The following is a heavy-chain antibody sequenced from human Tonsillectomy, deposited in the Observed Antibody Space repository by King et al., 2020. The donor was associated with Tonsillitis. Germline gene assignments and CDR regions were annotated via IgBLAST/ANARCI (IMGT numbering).Heavy chain of an antibody. Sequence: QLVQSGAEVKKPGESLKISGKASGYIFTSYWIAWVRQMPGRGREWRGIIYPGNSDTQYSPSFQGLVTISAYKSIITTYVQWSSLKASDTAIYYCARVTCSSSPCRWVNWFDPWGQGTLVTVSS. CDR1: GYIFTSYW. D-gene: IGHD2-2*01. CDR2: IYPGNSDT. J-gene: IGHJ5*02. V-gene: IGHV5-51*01. CDR3: ARVTCSSSPCRWVNWFDP.